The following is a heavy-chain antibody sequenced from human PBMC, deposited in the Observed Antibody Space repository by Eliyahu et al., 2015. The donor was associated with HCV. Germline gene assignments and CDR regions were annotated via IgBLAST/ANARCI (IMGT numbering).Heavy chain of an antibody. CDR1: GFTFSSYW. CDR3: ARDGGGYCSGGSCPPPWYFDY. V-gene: IGHV3-7*01. Sequence: EVQLVESGGGLVQPGGSLRLSCAASGFTFSSYWMSWVRQAPGKGLEWVANIKQDGSXKYYVXSVKGRFTISRDNAKNSLYLQMXXLXAEDXAVXXCARDGGGYCSGGSCPPPWYFDYWGQGTLVTVSS. J-gene: IGHJ4*02. CDR2: IKQDGSXK. D-gene: IGHD2-15*01.